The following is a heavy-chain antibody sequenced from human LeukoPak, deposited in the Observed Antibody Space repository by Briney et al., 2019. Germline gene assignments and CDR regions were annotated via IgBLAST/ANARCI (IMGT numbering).Heavy chain of an antibody. CDR3: ASLARGGNWFDP. Sequence: SQPLSLTCTVSGGSISSGDYYWNWIRQPPGKGLEWIGEINHSGGTNYNPSLKRRVTISVDTSKNQFSLKLSSVTAADTAVYYCASLARGGNWFDPWGQGTLVTVSS. J-gene: IGHJ5*02. V-gene: IGHV4-30-4*01. D-gene: IGHD6-6*01. CDR2: INHSGGT. CDR1: GGSISSGDYY.